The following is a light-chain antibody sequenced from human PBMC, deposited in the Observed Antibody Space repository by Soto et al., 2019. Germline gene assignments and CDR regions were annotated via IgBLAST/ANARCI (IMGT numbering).Light chain of an antibody. CDR2: DVS. CDR1: SSDVGGYNY. J-gene: IGLJ2*01. Sequence: QSVLTQPASVSGSPGQSITMSCTGTSSDVGGYNYVSWYQLHPGKAPKLMIYDVSNRPSGVSNRFSGSKSGNTASLTISGLHAEDEADYYCSSFTTSTHVVFGGGTKLTVL. V-gene: IGLV2-14*01. CDR3: SSFTTSTHVV.